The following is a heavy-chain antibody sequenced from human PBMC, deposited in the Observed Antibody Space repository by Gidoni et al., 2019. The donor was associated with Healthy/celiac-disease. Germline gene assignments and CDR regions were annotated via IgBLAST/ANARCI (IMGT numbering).Heavy chain of an antibody. J-gene: IGHJ6*02. Sequence: QVQLQQWGAGLLKPSETLSLTCAVYGGSFRGYYWSGIRQPPGKGLAWIGEINHCGSTNYNPSLKSRVTISVDTSKNQFSLKLSSVTAADTAVYYCARMPARGRKYYYGMDVWGQGTTVTVSS. D-gene: IGHD2-2*01. V-gene: IGHV4-34*01. CDR3: ARMPARGRKYYYGMDV. CDR2: INHCGST. CDR1: GGSFRGYY.